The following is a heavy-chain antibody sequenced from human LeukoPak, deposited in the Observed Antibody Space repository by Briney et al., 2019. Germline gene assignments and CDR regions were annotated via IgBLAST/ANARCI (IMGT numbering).Heavy chain of an antibody. Sequence: GGSLRLSCAASGFTFRSYWMSWVRQAPGRGLEWVANINQGGSVQYYMDSVKGRFTISRDDAKNSLYVQMNSLRDGDTAVYYCAKEMATTPGYYFDYWGQGTLVTVSS. CDR2: INQGGSVQ. J-gene: IGHJ4*02. CDR1: GFTFRSYW. V-gene: IGHV3-7*01. CDR3: AKEMATTPGYYFDY. D-gene: IGHD5-24*01.